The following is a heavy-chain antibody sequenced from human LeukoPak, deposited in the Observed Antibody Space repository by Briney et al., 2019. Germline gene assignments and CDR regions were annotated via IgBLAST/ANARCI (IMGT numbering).Heavy chain of an antibody. CDR1: GGSISSGGHY. J-gene: IGHJ4*02. CDR2: IYYSGTT. V-gene: IGHV4-31*03. D-gene: IGHD3-16*02. CDR3: ARASRLGELSLGY. Sequence: PSQTLSLTCTVSGGSISSGGHYWSWIRQHPGKGLEWIGYIYYSGTTYYNPSLKSRVTISLGTSKNQFSLQLSFVTAADTAVYYCARASRLGELSLGYWGQGTLVTVSS.